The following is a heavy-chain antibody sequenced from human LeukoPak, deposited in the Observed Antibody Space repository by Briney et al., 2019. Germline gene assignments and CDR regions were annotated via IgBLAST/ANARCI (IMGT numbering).Heavy chain of an antibody. Sequence: GGSLRLSCAVSGFTFSSHWMSWVRQAPGKGLEWVANIEKDGSERYYVDSVKGRFTISRDNAKNSLYLQMNSLRAEDTALYYCAKDKGGSLPGYYYGMDVWGQGTTVTVSS. CDR3: AKDKGGSLPGYYYGMDV. CDR1: GFTFSSHW. CDR2: IEKDGSER. D-gene: IGHD2-15*01. J-gene: IGHJ6*02. V-gene: IGHV3-7*03.